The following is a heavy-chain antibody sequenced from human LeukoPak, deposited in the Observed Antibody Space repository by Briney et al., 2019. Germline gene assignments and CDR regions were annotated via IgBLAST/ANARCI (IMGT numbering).Heavy chain of an antibody. Sequence: ASVKVSCMASGYTFTDYYLHWVRQAPGQGLEWVGWIHPNSGATHYAQKFQGRLTVTRDTSISTAYMELTRLRSDDTAVYYCARDLGRYSGYDYDYWGQGTLVTASS. CDR2: IHPNSGAT. V-gene: IGHV1-2*02. D-gene: IGHD5-12*01. CDR3: ARDLGRYSGYDYDY. CDR1: GYTFTDYY. J-gene: IGHJ4*02.